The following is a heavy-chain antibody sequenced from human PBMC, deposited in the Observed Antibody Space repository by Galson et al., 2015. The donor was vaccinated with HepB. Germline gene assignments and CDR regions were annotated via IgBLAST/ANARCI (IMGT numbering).Heavy chain of an antibody. CDR3: ARSGGDPYYYMDV. CDR1: GYTFTGYY. CDR2: INPNSGGT. D-gene: IGHD2-21*02. V-gene: IGHV1-2*04. J-gene: IGHJ6*03. Sequence: SVKVSCKASGYTFTGYYMHWVRQAPGQGLEWMGRINPNSGGTNYAQKFQGWVTMTRDTSISTVYMELSSLRSEDTAVYYCARSGGDPYYYMDVWGKGTTVTVSS.